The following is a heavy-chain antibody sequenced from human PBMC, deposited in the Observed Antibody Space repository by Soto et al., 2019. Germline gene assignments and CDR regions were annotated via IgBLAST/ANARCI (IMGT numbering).Heavy chain of an antibody. J-gene: IGHJ4*02. CDR3: ARDLGWLAD. V-gene: IGHV3-33*01. D-gene: IGHD6-19*01. CDR2: IWYDGSNK. Sequence: QVQLVESGGGVVQPGRSLRLSCAASGFTFSSYAMHWVRQAPGKGLEWVAVIWYDGSNKYYADSVEGRFTISRDNSKNTLYLQMNSLRVEDTAVYKCARDLGWLADWGQGTLVTVSS. CDR1: GFTFSSYA.